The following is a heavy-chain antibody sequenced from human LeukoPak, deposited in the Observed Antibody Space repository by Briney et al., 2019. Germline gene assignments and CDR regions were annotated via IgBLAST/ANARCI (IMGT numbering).Heavy chain of an antibody. D-gene: IGHD2-15*01. CDR2: INHSGST. V-gene: IGHV4-34*01. CDR3: ARVRPDCSGGSCYSARVNWFDP. CDR1: GGSFSGYY. J-gene: IGHJ5*02. Sequence: SETLSLTCAVYGGSFSGYYWSWIRQPPGKGLEWIGEINHSGSTNYNPSLKSRVTISVDTSKNQFSLKLSSETAADTAVYYCARVRPDCSGGSCYSARVNWFDPWGQGTLVTVSS.